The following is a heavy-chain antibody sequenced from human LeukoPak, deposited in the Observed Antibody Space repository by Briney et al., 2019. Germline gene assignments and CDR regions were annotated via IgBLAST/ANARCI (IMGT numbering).Heavy chain of an antibody. V-gene: IGHV3-23*01. CDR3: AKLSSGYYNNWFDP. J-gene: IGHJ5*02. CDR2: ISGSGGST. Sequence: GGSLRLSCAASGFTFSSYGMSWVRQAPGKGLEWVSAISGSGGSTYYADSVKGRFTISRDNSKNTLYLQMNSLRAEDTAVYYCAKLSSGYYNNWFDPWGQGTLVTVSS. D-gene: IGHD3-22*01. CDR1: GFTFSSYG.